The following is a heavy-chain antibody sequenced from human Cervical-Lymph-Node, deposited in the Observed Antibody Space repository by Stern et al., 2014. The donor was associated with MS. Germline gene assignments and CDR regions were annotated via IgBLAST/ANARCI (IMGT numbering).Heavy chain of an antibody. CDR1: GFTFGGDF. CDR3: AREKCTSASCFLS. V-gene: IGHV3-11*01. D-gene: IGHD2-8*02. Sequence: QVQLVESGGGLVKPAGSLRLSCAASGFTFGGDFMTWIRQAPGTGLEWVSYISSSGSTVHYADSVKGRFTISRDNANNSLYLQMNSLRAEDTAVYYCAREKCTSASCFLSWGQGALVTVSS. J-gene: IGHJ4*02. CDR2: ISSSGSTV.